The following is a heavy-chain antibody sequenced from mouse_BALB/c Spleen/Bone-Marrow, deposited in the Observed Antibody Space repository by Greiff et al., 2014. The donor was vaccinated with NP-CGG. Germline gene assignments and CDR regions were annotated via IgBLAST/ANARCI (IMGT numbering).Heavy chain of an antibody. V-gene: IGHV14-3*02. CDR2: IDPANGNT. J-gene: IGHJ4*01. D-gene: IGHD2-3*01. Sequence: EVKLVESGAELVKPGASVKLSCKASGFNIKDTYMHWVKQRPEQGLEWIGRIDPANGNTKYDPKFQGKATITADTSSNTAYLQLSSLTSEDTAVYYCARGLLQYYYAMDYWGQGTSVPVSS. CDR3: ARGLLQYYYAMDY. CDR1: GFNIKDTY.